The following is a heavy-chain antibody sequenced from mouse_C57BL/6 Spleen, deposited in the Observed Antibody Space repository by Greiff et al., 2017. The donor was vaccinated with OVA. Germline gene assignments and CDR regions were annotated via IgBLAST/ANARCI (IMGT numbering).Heavy chain of an antibody. V-gene: IGHV3-1*01. CDR1: GYSITSGYD. CDR3: ARGDSSGYGYFDY. D-gene: IGHD3-2*02. Sequence: EVKLMESGPGMVKPSQSLSLTCTVTGYSITSGYDWHWIRHFPGNKLEWMGYISYSGSTNYNPSPKSRISITHDTSKNHFFLKLNAVTTEDTATYYCARGDSSGYGYFDYWGQGTTLTVSS. J-gene: IGHJ2*01. CDR2: ISYSGST.